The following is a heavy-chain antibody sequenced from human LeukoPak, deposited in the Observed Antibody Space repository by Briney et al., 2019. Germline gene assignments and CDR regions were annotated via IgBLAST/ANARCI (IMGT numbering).Heavy chain of an antibody. CDR2: IYANSGGT. J-gene: IGHJ4*02. V-gene: IGHV1-2*02. Sequence: ASVKVSCKASGYTFTGCYMHWVRQAPGQGLEWVGWIYANSGGTHYAPQFRGRVTMTRDTSISTAYMELSSLTSDDTAVYYCVRDKSGSWTYDYWGQGTLVTVSS. CDR1: GYTFTGCY. D-gene: IGHD6-13*01. CDR3: VRDKSGSWTYDY.